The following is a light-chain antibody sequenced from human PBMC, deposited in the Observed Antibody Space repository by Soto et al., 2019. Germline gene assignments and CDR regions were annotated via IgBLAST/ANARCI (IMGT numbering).Light chain of an antibody. Sequence: EIVLTQSPGTLSLSPGERATLSCRASQNVSRSLLAWYQQKPGQAPRPLISDASNRATGIPDRFSGSGSGTDFTLTISSLEPEDFAVYYCHQRSKWPLTFGGGTKVDIK. J-gene: IGKJ4*01. CDR3: HQRSKWPLT. CDR2: DAS. V-gene: IGKV3D-20*02. CDR1: QNVSRSL.